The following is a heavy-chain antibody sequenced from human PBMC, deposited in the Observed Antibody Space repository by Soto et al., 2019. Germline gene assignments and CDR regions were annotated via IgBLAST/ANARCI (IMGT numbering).Heavy chain of an antibody. CDR1: GFTFSNYG. CDR2: INAPGETK. D-gene: IGHD2-21*01. V-gene: IGHV3-48*04. CDR3: ARDPEGINDFDY. J-gene: IGHJ4*02. Sequence: EVQLVESGGGLVQPGGSLRLSCAASGFTFSNYGMNWARQAPGRGLEWVTHINAPGETKSYSDSVKGRFTISRDDAKNSLYLQMNSLTADDTAISYGARDPEGINDFDYWGQGTLVTVSS.